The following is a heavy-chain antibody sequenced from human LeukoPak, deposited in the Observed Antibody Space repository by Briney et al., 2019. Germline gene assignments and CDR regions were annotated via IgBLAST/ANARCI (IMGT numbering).Heavy chain of an antibody. D-gene: IGHD7-27*01. J-gene: IGHJ6*03. CDR1: GGSISSYY. V-gene: IGHV4-4*09. CDR2: IYTSGST. Sequence: SETLSLTCTVSGGSISSYYWSWIRQPPGKGLDWIGYIYTSGSTNYNPSLKSRVTISVDTSKNQFSLKLSSVTAADTAVYYCARQKGPWGFGYMDVWGKGTTVTVSS. CDR3: ARQKGPWGFGYMDV.